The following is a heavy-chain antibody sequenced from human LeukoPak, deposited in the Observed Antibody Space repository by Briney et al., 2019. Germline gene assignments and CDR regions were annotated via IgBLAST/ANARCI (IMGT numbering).Heavy chain of an antibody. CDR1: GLTFSSYA. CDR3: ARGVVDYGMDV. V-gene: IGHV3-30-3*01. J-gene: IGHJ6*02. CDR2: MSYDGSNK. Sequence: GGSLRLSCAASGLTFSSYAMHWVRQAPGKGLEWVAVMSYDGSNKYYADSVKGRFTISRDNSKNTLFLQINSLRAEDTAVYSCARGVVDYGMDVWGQGTTVTVSS. D-gene: IGHD2-15*01.